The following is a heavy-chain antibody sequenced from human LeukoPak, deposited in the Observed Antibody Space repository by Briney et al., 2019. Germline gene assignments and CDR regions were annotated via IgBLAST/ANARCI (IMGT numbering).Heavy chain of an antibody. D-gene: IGHD6-13*01. J-gene: IGHJ4*02. CDR2: ISSSGGST. CDR3: AKALARIAAAGKENDY. CDR1: GFTFSSYA. Sequence: GGSLRLSCAASGFTFSSYAMSWVRQAPGKGLDWVSGISSSGGSTYYADSVKGRFTISRDNSENTLYLQINSLRAEDTAVYYCAKALARIAAAGKENDYWGQGTLVSVSS. V-gene: IGHV3-23*01.